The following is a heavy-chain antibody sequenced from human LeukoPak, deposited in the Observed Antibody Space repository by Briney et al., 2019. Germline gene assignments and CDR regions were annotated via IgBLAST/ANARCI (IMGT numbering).Heavy chain of an antibody. CDR3: AKGRGTTVTAAANY. J-gene: IGHJ4*02. V-gene: IGHV3-23*01. CDR1: GFTFSNYS. D-gene: IGHD4-17*01. Sequence: GGSLRLSCAASGFTFSNYSMSWVRQAPGKGLEWVSTISGTGGTTYYADSVKGRFTISRDNSKNTLFLQFNSLRADDTAVYYCAKGRGTTVTAAANYWGQGTLVTVSS. CDR2: ISGTGGTT.